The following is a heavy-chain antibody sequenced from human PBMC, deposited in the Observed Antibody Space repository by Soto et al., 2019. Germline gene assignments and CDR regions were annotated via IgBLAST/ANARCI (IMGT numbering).Heavy chain of an antibody. V-gene: IGHV2-26*01. J-gene: IGHJ6*02. Sequence: GSGPTLVNPTETLTLTCTVSGFSLSNARMGVSWIRQPPGKALEWLAHIFSNDEKSYSTSLKSRLTISKDTSKSQVVLTMTNMDPVDTATYYCARMGFYYYDSSGYPSYYYGMDVWGQGTTVTVSS. CDR1: GFSLSNARMG. CDR3: ARMGFYYYDSSGYPSYYYGMDV. D-gene: IGHD3-22*01. CDR2: IFSNDEK.